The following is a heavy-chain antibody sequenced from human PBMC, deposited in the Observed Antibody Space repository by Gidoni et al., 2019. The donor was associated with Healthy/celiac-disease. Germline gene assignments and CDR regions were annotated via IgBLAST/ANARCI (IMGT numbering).Heavy chain of an antibody. D-gene: IGHD3-22*01. J-gene: IGHJ3*02. V-gene: IGHV3-48*02. CDR1: GFPFRSYS. Sequence: EVQLVESGGGLVQPGGSLRLSCAASGFPFRSYSMNWVRQAPGKGLEGVSYISSSSSTIYYADSVKGRFTISRDNAKNSLYLQMNSLRDEDTAVYYCARFYDSSGYYFSRDAFDIWGQGTMVTVSS. CDR3: ARFYDSSGYYFSRDAFDI. CDR2: ISSSSSTI.